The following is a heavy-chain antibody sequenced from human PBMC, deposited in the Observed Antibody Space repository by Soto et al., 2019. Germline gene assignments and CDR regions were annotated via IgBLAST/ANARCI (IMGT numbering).Heavy chain of an antibody. Sequence: EVQLVESGGGLVQPGGSLRLSCAASGFTFTTHSMSWVRQAPGKGLEWVSSVSGSSSYINYADSVRGRFTISRDNAKNSLYLQMNSLRAEDTAVYYCARGFYCSGDYCYSAYWGQGTLVTVSS. CDR3: ARGFYCSGDYCYSAY. V-gene: IGHV3-21*02. CDR1: GFTFTTHS. J-gene: IGHJ4*02. D-gene: IGHD2-15*01. CDR2: VSGSSSYI.